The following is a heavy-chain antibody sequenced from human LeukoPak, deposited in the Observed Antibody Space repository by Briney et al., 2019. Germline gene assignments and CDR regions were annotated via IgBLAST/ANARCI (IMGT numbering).Heavy chain of an antibody. J-gene: IGHJ4*02. D-gene: IGHD3-22*01. V-gene: IGHV3-48*03. Sequence: QPGGSLRLSCGASGFTLSSHEMNWVRQAPGKGLEWVSYISSSGTNIYYADAVKGRFTISRDNAKNSQYLQMNSLRAEDTAVYYCARRWGDSSRPLDSWGQGTLVTVSS. CDR2: ISSSGTNI. CDR3: ARRWGDSSRPLDS. CDR1: GFTLSSHE.